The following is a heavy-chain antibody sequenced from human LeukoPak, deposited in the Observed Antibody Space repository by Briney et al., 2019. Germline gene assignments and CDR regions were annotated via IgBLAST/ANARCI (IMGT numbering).Heavy chain of an antibody. V-gene: IGHV3-7*03. D-gene: IGHD3-22*01. J-gene: IGHJ4*02. CDR3: ARDKGDYDTSGSLFVF. CDR2: IKQDGSKQ. Sequence: GRSLRLSCAASGFTFSRYWMTWVRQVPRKGLEWVANIKQDGSKQYYVDSVKGRFTISRDNAKNSLYLQMNSLRAEDTAVYYCARDKGDYDTSGSLFVFGGQGTLVTVSS. CDR1: GFTFSRYW.